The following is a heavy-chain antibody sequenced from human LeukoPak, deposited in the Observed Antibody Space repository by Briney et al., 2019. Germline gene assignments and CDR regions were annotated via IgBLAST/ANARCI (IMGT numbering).Heavy chain of an antibody. V-gene: IGHV3-74*01. CDR3: ARGRPHLLLDS. Sequence: GGPLGFSVEASGLTFNKHGIHWFGQAPGKGLFWVSRVDSDGGGTTFVDSVKGRFTISRDNAKNTVYLQMSSLRVEDTAVYYCARGRPHLLLDSWGQGTLVTVSS. CDR1: GLTFNKHG. J-gene: IGHJ4*02. D-gene: IGHD2-21*01. CDR2: VDSDGGGT.